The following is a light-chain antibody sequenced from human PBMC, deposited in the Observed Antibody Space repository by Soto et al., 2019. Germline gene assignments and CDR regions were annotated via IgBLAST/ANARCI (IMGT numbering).Light chain of an antibody. CDR1: QGISSW. Sequence: DIQMTQSPSSVSASVGDRVTITCRTSQGISSWLAWYQQKPGKAPKLLIYAASSLQSGVPSRFGGSGFGTVFTLPIRSRQPEVFPTYYCHRANSSPLLLGGGTKVDIK. CDR3: HRANSSPLL. CDR2: AAS. V-gene: IGKV1-12*01. J-gene: IGKJ4*01.